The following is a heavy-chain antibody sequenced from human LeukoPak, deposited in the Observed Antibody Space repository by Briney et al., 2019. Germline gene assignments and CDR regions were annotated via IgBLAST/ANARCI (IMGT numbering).Heavy chain of an antibody. CDR3: AKGVQYGRFDP. V-gene: IGHV3-9*01. J-gene: IGHJ5*02. CDR2: ISWNGGSI. Sequence: GGSLRLSCAASGFIFGDYAMHWVRQAPGKGLEWVSGISWNGGSIGYADSVKGRFTISRDNAKNSLYLQMNSLRAEDTALYYCAKGVQYGRFDPWGQGTLVTVYS. CDR1: GFIFGDYA. D-gene: IGHD3-10*01.